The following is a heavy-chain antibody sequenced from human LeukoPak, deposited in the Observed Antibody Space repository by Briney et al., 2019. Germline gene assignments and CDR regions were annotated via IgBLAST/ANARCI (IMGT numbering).Heavy chain of an antibody. CDR1: GFTFSSYS. CDR3: ARDPRIAAAGTRLV. CDR2: ISSSSSYI. Sequence: KSGGSLRLSCAASGFTFSSYSMNWVRQAPGKGLEWVSSISSSSSYIYYADSVKGRFTISRDNAKNSLYLQMNSLRAEDTAVYYCARDPRIAAAGTRLVWGQGTLVTVSS. D-gene: IGHD6-13*01. V-gene: IGHV3-21*01. J-gene: IGHJ4*02.